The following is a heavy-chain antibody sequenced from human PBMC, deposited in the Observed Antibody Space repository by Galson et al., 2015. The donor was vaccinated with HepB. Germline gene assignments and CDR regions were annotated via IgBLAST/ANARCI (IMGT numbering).Heavy chain of an antibody. CDR2: ISGSGGST. Sequence: SLRLSCAASGFTFSSYAMSWVRQAPGKGLEWVSAISGSGGSTYYADSVKGRFTISRDNSKNTLYLQMNSLRAEDTAVYYSAKEGTFDPPYCGGDCYFDYWGQGTLVTVSS. CDR3: AKEGTFDPPYCGGDCYFDY. CDR1: GFTFSSYA. J-gene: IGHJ4*02. D-gene: IGHD2-21*02. V-gene: IGHV3-23*01.